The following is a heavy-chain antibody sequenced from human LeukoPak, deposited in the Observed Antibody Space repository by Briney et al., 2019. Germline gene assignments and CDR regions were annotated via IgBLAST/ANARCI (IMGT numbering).Heavy chain of an antibody. V-gene: IGHV3-48*01. J-gene: IGHJ4*02. CDR2: ISTGSSTT. CDR1: EFAFSTYN. Sequence: PGGSLRLSCAASEFAFSTYNMNWVRQAPGKGLEWVSYISTGSSTTYYADSVKGRFTISRDNVENSLYLQMNSLRAEDTAIYYRTRVGYIDEGIDYWGQGTLVTVSS. D-gene: IGHD5-24*01. CDR3: TRVGYIDEGIDY.